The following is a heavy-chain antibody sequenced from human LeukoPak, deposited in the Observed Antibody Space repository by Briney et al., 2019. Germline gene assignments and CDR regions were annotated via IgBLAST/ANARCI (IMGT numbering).Heavy chain of an antibody. CDR3: ARGRRWLQPLDY. CDR1: GFTFSSYG. Sequence: GGSLRLSCAASGFTFSSYGMHWVRQAPGKGLEWVAVISFDGRNKRYADSLKGRFTISRDNAKQSLFLQMNSLRVEDLGVYYCARGRRWLQPLDYWGQGTLVTVSS. CDR2: ISFDGRNK. J-gene: IGHJ4*02. V-gene: IGHV3-30*03. D-gene: IGHD5-24*01.